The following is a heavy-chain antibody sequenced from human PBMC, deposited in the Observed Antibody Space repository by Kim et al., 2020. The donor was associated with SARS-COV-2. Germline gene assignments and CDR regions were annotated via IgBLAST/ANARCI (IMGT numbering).Heavy chain of an antibody. Sequence: DRFTTSRDNAKNTLYLKMNCLRAEDTAVYYCAKGDRLGVVVGAATAAFDYWGQGTLVTVSS. J-gene: IGHJ4*02. D-gene: IGHD2-15*01. V-gene: IGHV3-23*01. CDR3: AKGDRLGVVVGAATAAFDY.